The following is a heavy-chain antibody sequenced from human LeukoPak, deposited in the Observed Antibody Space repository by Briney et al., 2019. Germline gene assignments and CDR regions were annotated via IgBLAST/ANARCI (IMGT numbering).Heavy chain of an antibody. CDR1: GGTFSSYT. J-gene: IGHJ5*02. CDR3: ARVMTTVTWWFDP. D-gene: IGHD4-11*01. Sequence: ASVKVSCKASGGTFSSYTISWVRQAPGQGLEWMGWINPNSGGTNYAQKFQGRVTMTGDTSISTAYMELSRLRSDDTAVYYCARVMTTVTWWFDPWGQGTLVTVSS. CDR2: INPNSGGT. V-gene: IGHV1-2*02.